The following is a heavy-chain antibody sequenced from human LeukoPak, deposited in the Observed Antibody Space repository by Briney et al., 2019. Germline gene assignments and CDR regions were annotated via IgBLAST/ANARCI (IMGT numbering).Heavy chain of an antibody. CDR1: GYTFTSYG. Sequence: GASVKVSCKASGYTFTSYGISWVRQAPGQGLEWLGWISGYNGNTEYAQKFQGRVTMTIDTPTTTAYMEVMNLRSDDTAMFYCARDRPNQSYGPGILDTWGQGSLITVSS. D-gene: IGHD3-10*01. CDR2: ISGYNGNT. J-gene: IGHJ5*02. V-gene: IGHV1-18*01. CDR3: ARDRPNQSYGPGILDT.